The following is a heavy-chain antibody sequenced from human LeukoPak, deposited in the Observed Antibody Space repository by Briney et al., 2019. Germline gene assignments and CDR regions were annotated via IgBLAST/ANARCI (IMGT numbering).Heavy chain of an antibody. CDR2: ISSSSSYI. CDR3: ARAPVRYSDWLPRS. Sequence: PGGSLRLSCAASGFTFSSYSMNWVRQAPGKGLEWVSSISSSSSYIYCADSVKGRFTISRDNAKNSLYLQMNSLRAEDTAVYYCARAPVRYSDWLPRSWGQGTLVTVSS. D-gene: IGHD3-9*01. CDR1: GFTFSSYS. V-gene: IGHV3-21*01. J-gene: IGHJ4*02.